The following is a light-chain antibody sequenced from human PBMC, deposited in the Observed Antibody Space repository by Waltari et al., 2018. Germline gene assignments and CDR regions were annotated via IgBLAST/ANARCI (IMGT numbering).Light chain of an antibody. CDR2: KAS. CDR1: QTISNW. J-gene: IGKJ1*01. Sequence: DVQMTQSPSTLSASVGDRVTITRRPSQTISNWLAWYQQKPGKAPTLLIYKASSLQGGVPARFSGSGSGAEFTLTISSLQPDDFATYYCQQYNAYPWTFGQGTKVEIK. CDR3: QQYNAYPWT. V-gene: IGKV1-5*03.